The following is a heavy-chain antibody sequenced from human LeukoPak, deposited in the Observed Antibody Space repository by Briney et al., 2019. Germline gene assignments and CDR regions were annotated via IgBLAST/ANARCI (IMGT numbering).Heavy chain of an antibody. CDR2: ISYDGSNK. V-gene: IGHV3-30*18. Sequence: GRSLRLSCVASGFTFSSYGMHWVRQAPGKGLEWVAVISYDGSNKYYADSVKGRFTISRDKSKNTLYLHVNSLGAEDTAVYHCAKDLFVYSTSNYGMDVWGQGTTVTVSS. J-gene: IGHJ6*02. CDR3: AKDLFVYSTSNYGMDV. CDR1: GFTFSSYG. D-gene: IGHD6-6*01.